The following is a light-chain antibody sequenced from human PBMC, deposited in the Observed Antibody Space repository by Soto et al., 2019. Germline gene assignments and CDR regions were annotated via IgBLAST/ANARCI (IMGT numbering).Light chain of an antibody. V-gene: IGLV2-11*01. CDR2: DVT. CDR1: SADVGGYNS. J-gene: IGLJ1*01. Sequence: QSVLTQPRSVSGSPGPAVTISFTGTSADVGGYNSVSWYQQHPGKAPKLMIYDVTKRPSGVPDRFSASKSCNTALLTIPGLQAEDEDDYYCCSYAGAYTYVFGTGTKVTVL. CDR3: CSYAGAYTYV.